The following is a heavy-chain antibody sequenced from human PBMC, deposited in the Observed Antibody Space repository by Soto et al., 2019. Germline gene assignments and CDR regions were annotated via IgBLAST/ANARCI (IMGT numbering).Heavy chain of an antibody. V-gene: IGHV4-30-4*01. J-gene: IGHJ4*02. Sequence: QVQLQESGPGLVKPSQTLSLTCTVSGGSTSSDNYWSWIRQPPGKGLEWIGHIYYSGNTDYNPSLKSRLAISIDTSKNHSSLKLRSVTAAYTAVYCWAREGGESSDGLYYFDSWGQGSLVTVSS. CDR2: IYYSGNT. CDR3: AREGGESSDGLYYFDS. CDR1: GGSTSSDNY. D-gene: IGHD3-16*01.